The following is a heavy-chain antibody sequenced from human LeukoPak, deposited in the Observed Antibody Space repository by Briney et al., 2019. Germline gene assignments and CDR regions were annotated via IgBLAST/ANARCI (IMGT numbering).Heavy chain of an antibody. CDR3: ARYSYGGYHFDY. J-gene: IGHJ4*02. CDR2: VYSSGST. D-gene: IGHD5-18*01. V-gene: IGHV4-59*01. Sequence: PSETLSLTCTVSGGSISSYYWSWIRQPPGKGLEWIGYVYSSGSTNYNPSLKSRVTISVDTSKNQFSLMLSSVTAADTAVYYCARYSYGGYHFDYWGQGTLVTVSS. CDR1: GGSISSYY.